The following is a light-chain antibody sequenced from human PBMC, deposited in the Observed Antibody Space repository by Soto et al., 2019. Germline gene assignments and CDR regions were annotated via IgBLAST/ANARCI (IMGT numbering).Light chain of an antibody. V-gene: IGLV2-8*01. CDR3: SSYAGSNNLV. Sequence: QSVLTQPPSASGSPGQSVTISCTGTSSDVGGYNYVSWYQQYPGKAPKLMIYEVNKRPSGVPDRFSGSKSGNTASLTVSGLQAEDEADYYCSSYAGSNNLVFGGGTKVT. CDR1: SSDVGGYNY. CDR2: EVN. J-gene: IGLJ2*01.